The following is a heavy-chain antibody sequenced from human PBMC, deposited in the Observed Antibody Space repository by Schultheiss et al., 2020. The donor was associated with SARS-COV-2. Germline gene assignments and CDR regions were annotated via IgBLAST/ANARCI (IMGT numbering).Heavy chain of an antibody. J-gene: IGHJ4*02. CDR1: GYSISSGYY. Sequence: SETLSLTCTVSGYSISSGYYWGWIRQPPGKGLEWIGTIHYSGTTYYNPSLKSRVTILVVTSKNQFSLKLSSVTAADTAVYYCARDPRIAVAGTLDYWGQGTLVTVSS. D-gene: IGHD6-19*01. CDR2: IHYSGTT. CDR3: ARDPRIAVAGTLDY. V-gene: IGHV4-38-2*02.